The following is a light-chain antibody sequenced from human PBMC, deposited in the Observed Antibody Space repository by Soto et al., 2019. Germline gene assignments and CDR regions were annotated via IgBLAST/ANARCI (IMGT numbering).Light chain of an antibody. CDR1: QTVYSN. J-gene: IGKJ1*01. V-gene: IGKV3-15*01. Sequence: EIVMTQSPATLSMSPGERATLSCRASQTVYSNLAWYQQKPGQAPRLLIYGASTRATGIPARFSGSGSGTEFTLTISSLQSEEFAVYYCQQYNNWPLTCGQGTKVEVK. CDR3: QQYNNWPLT. CDR2: GAS.